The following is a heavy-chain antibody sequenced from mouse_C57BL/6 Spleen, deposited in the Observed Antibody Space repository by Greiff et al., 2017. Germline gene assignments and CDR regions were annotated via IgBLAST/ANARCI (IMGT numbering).Heavy chain of an antibody. Sequence: LVESGAELVRPGASVKLSCTASGFNIKDDYMHWVKQRPEQGLEWIGWIDPENGDTEYASKFQGKATITADTSSNTAYLQLSSLTSEDTAVYYCTTSGYSFAYWGQGTLVTVSA. CDR1: GFNIKDDY. D-gene: IGHD2-3*01. CDR2: IDPENGDT. V-gene: IGHV14-4*01. CDR3: TTSGYSFAY. J-gene: IGHJ3*01.